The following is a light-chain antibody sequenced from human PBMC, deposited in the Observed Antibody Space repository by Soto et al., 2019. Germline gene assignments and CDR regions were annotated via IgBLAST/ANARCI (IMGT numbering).Light chain of an antibody. CDR3: QAWDTSTVV. CDR2: QDY. J-gene: IGLJ2*01. V-gene: IGLV3-1*01. Sequence: SYELTQPPSVSVSPGQTASITCSGDKLGDKYACWYRQKPGQSPVLVIYQDYKRPSGSPERFSGSNSGNTATLTISGTQAMDEADYSCQAWDTSTVVFGGGTKLTVL. CDR1: KLGDKY.